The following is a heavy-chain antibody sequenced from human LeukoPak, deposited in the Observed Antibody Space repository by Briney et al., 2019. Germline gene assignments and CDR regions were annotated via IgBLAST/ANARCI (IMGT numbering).Heavy chain of an antibody. CDR2: IYYSGST. Sequence: SETLSLTCAVSGDSISSYYWSWIRQPPGKGLEWIGYIYYSGSTNYNPSLKSRVTISVDTSKNQFSLKLSSVTAADTAVYYCARGGLTYYYDSSGLQFDYWGQGTLVTVSS. V-gene: IGHV4-59*01. CDR1: GDSISSYY. CDR3: ARGGLTYYYDSSGLQFDY. D-gene: IGHD3-22*01. J-gene: IGHJ4*02.